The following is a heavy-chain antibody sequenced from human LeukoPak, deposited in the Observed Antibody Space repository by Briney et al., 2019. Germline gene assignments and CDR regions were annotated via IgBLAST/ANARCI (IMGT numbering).Heavy chain of an antibody. D-gene: IGHD6-13*01. J-gene: IGHJ4*02. CDR1: GFTFTSYY. Sequence: ASVKVSCKASGFTFTSYYMHWVQQAPGQGLEWMGIINPSGGSTSYAQKFQGRVTMTRDTSTSTAYMEPSSLRSEDTAVYYCATGIAAAGALDYWGQGTLVTVSS. CDR3: ATGIAAAGALDY. V-gene: IGHV1-46*01. CDR2: INPSGGST.